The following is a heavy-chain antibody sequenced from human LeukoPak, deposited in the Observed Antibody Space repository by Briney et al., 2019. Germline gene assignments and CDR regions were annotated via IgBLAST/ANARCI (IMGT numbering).Heavy chain of an antibody. J-gene: IGHJ4*02. CDR1: RSTFTDYY. CDR2: INPNSGGT. Sequence: ASVKVSCKASRSTFTDYYMHWVRQAPGQGLEWMGWINPNSGGTNFAQKFQGRVAMTRDTSISTAYFELGSLRSDDPAVYFCARDRWQLAPYFDSWGQGTLVTVSS. D-gene: IGHD5-24*01. V-gene: IGHV1-2*02. CDR3: ARDRWQLAPYFDS.